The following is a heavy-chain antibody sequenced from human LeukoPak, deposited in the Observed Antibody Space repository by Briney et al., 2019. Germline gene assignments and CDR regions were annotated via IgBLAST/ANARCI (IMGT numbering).Heavy chain of an antibody. CDR1: GFTFSDYA. CDR3: ARIRAGYSSSWFDP. V-gene: IGHV3-23*01. D-gene: IGHD6-13*01. J-gene: IGHJ5*02. Sequence: GGSLRLSCAASGFTFSDYAMSWVRQAPGKGLEWVSDITGSGGRTSYADSVKGRFTISRDNSKKTLYLQMTSLGAEDTAVYYCARIRAGYSSSWFDPWGQGTLVTVSS. CDR2: ITGSGGRT.